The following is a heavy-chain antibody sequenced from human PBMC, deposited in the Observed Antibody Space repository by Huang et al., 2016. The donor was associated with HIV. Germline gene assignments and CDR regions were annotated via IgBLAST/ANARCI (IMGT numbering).Heavy chain of an antibody. CDR1: GFTFSSYA. CDR2: ISYDGSNQ. Sequence: QERLVESGGGVVQPGRSLRLSCAASGFTFSSYAVHWVRQAPGKGLEWGAVISYDGSNQHYVDSVKGRFTISRDNSKKMLYLQMNSLRMGDTAVYYCARGSAGVLWFGEMWGQGTLVTVSS. J-gene: IGHJ4*02. V-gene: IGHV3-30*04. CDR3: ARGSAGVLWFGEM. D-gene: IGHD3-10*01.